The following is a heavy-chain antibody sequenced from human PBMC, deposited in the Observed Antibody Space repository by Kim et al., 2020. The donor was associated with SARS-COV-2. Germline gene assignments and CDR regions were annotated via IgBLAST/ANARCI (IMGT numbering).Heavy chain of an antibody. D-gene: IGHD2-2*02. J-gene: IGHJ6*02. CDR2: IWYDGSNK. Sequence: GGSLRLSCAASGFTFSSYGMHWVRQAPGKGLEWVAVIWYDGSNKYYADSVKGRFTISRDNSKNTLYLQMNSLRAEDTAVYYCARESIVVVPAAIPAGVYYYGKDVWGQGTTVTDSS. V-gene: IGHV3-33*01. CDR3: ARESIVVVPAAIPAGVYYYGKDV. CDR1: GFTFSSYG.